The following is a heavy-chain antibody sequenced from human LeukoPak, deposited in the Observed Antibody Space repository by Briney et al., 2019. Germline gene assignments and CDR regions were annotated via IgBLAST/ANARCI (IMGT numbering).Heavy chain of an antibody. CDR2: VSVDGSHK. V-gene: IGHV3-30*18. J-gene: IGHJ4*02. CDR1: GFTFSTYA. CDR3: AKDNGDHAIDY. D-gene: IGHD4-17*01. Sequence: GGSLRLSCAASGFTFSTYAMHWVRQAPGKGLEWVAFVSVDGSHKDYGGSVKGRFTISRDNSKNTLYLQMNSLRAEDTAVYYCAKDNGDHAIDYWAQGTMVTVSP.